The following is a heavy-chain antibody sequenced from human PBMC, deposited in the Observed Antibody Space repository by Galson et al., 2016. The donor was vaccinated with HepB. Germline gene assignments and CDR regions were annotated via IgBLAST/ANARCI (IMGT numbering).Heavy chain of an antibody. CDR1: GFTFSSYA. Sequence: SLRLSCAASGFTFSSYAMSWVRQAPGKGLGWVSAISGSGGSTYYADSVKGRFTVSRDNSKNTLYLQMNSLRAEDTAVYYCAKADLWLWYFDLWGRGTLVTVSS. J-gene: IGHJ2*01. CDR3: AKADLWLWYFDL. V-gene: IGHV3-23*01. CDR2: ISGSGGST. D-gene: IGHD3-10*01.